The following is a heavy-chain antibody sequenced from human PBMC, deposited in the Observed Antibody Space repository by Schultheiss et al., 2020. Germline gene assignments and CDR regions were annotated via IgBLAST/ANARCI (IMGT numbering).Heavy chain of an antibody. V-gene: IGHV4-4*08. CDR2: IYTSGST. J-gene: IGHJ5*02. CDR1: GGSFSGYY. CDR3: ARHRTKMNWFDP. D-gene: IGHD2-8*01. Sequence: SETLSLTCAVYGGSFSGYYWSWIRQPPGKGLEWIGRIYTSGSTNYNPSLKSRVTISVDTSKNQFSLKLSSVTAADTAVYYCARHRTKMNWFDPWGQGTLVTVSS.